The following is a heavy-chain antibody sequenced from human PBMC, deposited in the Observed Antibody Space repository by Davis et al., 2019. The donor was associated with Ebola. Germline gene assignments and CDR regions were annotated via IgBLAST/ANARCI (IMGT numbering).Heavy chain of an antibody. CDR3: ATASSDDHYYYAMDV. D-gene: IGHD3-22*01. V-gene: IGHV1-69*06. CDR2: IIYIFGAP. Sequence: SVKVSCKASGGTFSSYTVSWVRQAPGQGLEWMGGIIYIFGAPNYAQKFQGRVTITADKSTSTAYLELSSLRSEDTAVYYCATASSDDHYYYAMDVWGQGTTVTVSS. J-gene: IGHJ6*02. CDR1: GGTFSSYT.